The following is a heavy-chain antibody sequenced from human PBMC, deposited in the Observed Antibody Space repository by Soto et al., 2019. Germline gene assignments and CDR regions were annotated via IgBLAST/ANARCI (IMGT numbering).Heavy chain of an antibody. CDR3: ARDSPADYRRNWFDP. J-gene: IGHJ5*02. V-gene: IGHV3-21*01. Sequence: GGSLRLSCTGSGFTFSDHSMNWVRQAPGKGLEWVSSISRGSSYMYYTDSVKGRFTISRDNAKNSLYLQMNSLRVEDTAVYYCARDSPADYRRNWFDPWGQGTLVTVSS. D-gene: IGHD4-4*01. CDR1: GFTFSDHS. CDR2: ISRGSSYM.